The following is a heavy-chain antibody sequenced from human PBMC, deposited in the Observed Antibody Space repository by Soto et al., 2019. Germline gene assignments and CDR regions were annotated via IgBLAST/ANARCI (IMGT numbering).Heavy chain of an antibody. J-gene: IGHJ5*02. CDR2: MWPSGGT. D-gene: IGHD2-8*01. Sequence: QVHLQESGPGLVTPSGTLSLTCAVSGVSIGSPNWWTWVRQAPGKGLEWIGEMWPSGGTTYNPSLRNRVTISVDNSKNQLSLTLTSVTAADTAIYYCARCLHCSNGGRFDPWGQGALVTVSS. CDR3: ARCLHCSNGGRFDP. V-gene: IGHV4-4*02. CDR1: GVSIGSPNW.